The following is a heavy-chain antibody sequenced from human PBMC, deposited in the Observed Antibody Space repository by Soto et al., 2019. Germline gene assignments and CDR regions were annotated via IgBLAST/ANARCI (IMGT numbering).Heavy chain of an antibody. Sequence: EVQLVESGGGLVQTGGSLRLSCAASGFTFSAYWMSWVRQAPGKGLEWVANIKQAGSEKYYVDSVNGRFIISRDDAKNSLFMQVNSLRVEDTAVYYCAREKRANGYFDYWGQGTLGTVSS. V-gene: IGHV3-7*01. J-gene: IGHJ4*02. CDR2: IKQAGSEK. CDR1: GFTFSAYW. CDR3: AREKRANGYFDY. D-gene: IGHD6-25*01.